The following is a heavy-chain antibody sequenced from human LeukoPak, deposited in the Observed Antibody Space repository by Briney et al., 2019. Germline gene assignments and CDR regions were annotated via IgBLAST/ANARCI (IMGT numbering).Heavy chain of an antibody. CDR1: GFTFSSYA. D-gene: IGHD2-8*02. Sequence: GGSLRLSCAASGFTFSSYAMTWVRQAPGKGLEWVSTISYAGSSSYYADSVRGRFTISRDNSKNTLYLQMGSLRAEDTAIYYCGKDSRTGGPRAFDSWGQGTLVTVSS. J-gene: IGHJ4*02. CDR3: GKDSRTGGPRAFDS. CDR2: ISYAGSSS. V-gene: IGHV3-23*01.